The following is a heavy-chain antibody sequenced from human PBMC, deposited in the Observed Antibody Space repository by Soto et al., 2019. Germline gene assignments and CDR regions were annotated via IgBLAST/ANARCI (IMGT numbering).Heavy chain of an antibody. J-gene: IGHJ4*02. CDR2: INPIFGTP. CDR1: GCTFSSYA. Sequence: SVKVSFKASGCTFSSYAISWVRQAPGQGLEWMGGINPIFGTPHYAQKYQGRVTITADTFTNTAYMELTRLTSDDTAVYFCARAGRHFDCWGQGTLDLVSS. CDR3: ARAGRHFDC. V-gene: IGHV1-69*06.